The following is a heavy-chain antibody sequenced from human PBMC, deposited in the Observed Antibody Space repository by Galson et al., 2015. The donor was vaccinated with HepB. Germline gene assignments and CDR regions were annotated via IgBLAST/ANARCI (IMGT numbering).Heavy chain of an antibody. V-gene: IGHV1-3*01. CDR2: INAGNGNT. Sequence: SVKVSCKASGYTFTSYAMHWVRQAPGQRLEWMGWINAGNGNTKYSQKFQGRVTITRDTSASTAYMELSSLRSEDTAVYYCATTYRGSYYGSGSRTYYYYGMDVWGQGTTVTVSS. D-gene: IGHD3-10*01. J-gene: IGHJ6*02. CDR1: GYTFTSYA. CDR3: ATTYRGSYYGSGSRTYYYYGMDV.